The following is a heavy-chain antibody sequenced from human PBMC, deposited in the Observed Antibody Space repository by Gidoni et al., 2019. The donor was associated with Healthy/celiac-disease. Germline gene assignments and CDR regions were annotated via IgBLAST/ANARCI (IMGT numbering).Heavy chain of an antibody. Sequence: WIGEINHSGSTNYNPSLKSRVTISVDTSKNQFSLKLSSVTAADTAVYYCARGPMVGYYDSSGYYYLSYYYYGMDVWGQGTTVTVSS. CDR3: ARGPMVGYYDSSGYYYLSYYYYGMDV. J-gene: IGHJ6*02. D-gene: IGHD3-22*01. V-gene: IGHV4-34*01. CDR2: INHSGST.